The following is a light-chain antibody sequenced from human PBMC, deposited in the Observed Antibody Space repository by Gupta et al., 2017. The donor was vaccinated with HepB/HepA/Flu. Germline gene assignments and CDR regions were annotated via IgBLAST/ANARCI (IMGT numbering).Light chain of an antibody. V-gene: IGLV3-19*01. Sequence: SSELTQDPAVSVALGQTVRITCQGDSLRSYYASWYQQKPGQTPVLVIYAKNNRPSGIPDRFSGSSSGSTASLTITGAQAEDEADYYCYSRENSANRYVFGTGTKVTVL. CDR3: YSRENSANRYV. CDR1: SLRSYY. J-gene: IGLJ1*01. CDR2: AKN.